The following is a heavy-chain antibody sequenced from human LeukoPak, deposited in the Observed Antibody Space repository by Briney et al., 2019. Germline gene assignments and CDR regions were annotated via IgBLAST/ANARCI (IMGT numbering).Heavy chain of an antibody. V-gene: IGHV1-46*01. CDR3: ARERGLSSQGDAFDI. D-gene: IGHD6-13*01. CDR1: GYTFTSYY. Sequence: ASVKVSCKASGYTFTSYYMHWVRQGPGQGLEWMGLINPSGGSTRYAQKFQGRVTMTRDTSTSTVYMELSSLRSEDTAVYYCARERGLSSQGDAFDIWGQGTMVTVSS. CDR2: INPSGGST. J-gene: IGHJ3*02.